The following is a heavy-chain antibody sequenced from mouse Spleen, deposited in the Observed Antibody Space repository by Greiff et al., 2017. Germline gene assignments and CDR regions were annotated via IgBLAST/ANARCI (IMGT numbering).Heavy chain of an antibody. D-gene: IGHD1-1*01. J-gene: IGHJ4*01. CDR1: GYTFTDYY. CDR2: IFPGSGST. Sequence: QVQLQQSGPELVKPGASVKISCKASGYTFTDYYINWVKQRPGQGLEWIGWIFPGSGSTYYNEKFKGKATLTVDKSSSTAYMLLSSLTSEDSAVYFCAAHYSSSFYYYAMDYWGQGTSVTVSS. V-gene: IGHV1-75*01. CDR3: AAHYSSSFYYYAMDY.